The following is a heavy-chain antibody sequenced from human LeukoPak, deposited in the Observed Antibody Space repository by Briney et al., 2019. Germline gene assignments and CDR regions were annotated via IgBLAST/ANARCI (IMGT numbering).Heavy chain of an antibody. CDR2: IWSDGTNS. V-gene: IGHV3-33*06. J-gene: IGHJ4*02. CDR1: GFTFSHYG. CDR3: AKDAQRGFDYSNSLDK. D-gene: IGHD4-11*01. Sequence: GGSLRLSYATSGFTFSHYGIHWVRQAPGKGLEWVAVIWSDGTNSFYGDPVKGRFTISRDNFQRTVYLQMNSLRAEDTAVYYCAKDAQRGFDYSNSLDKWGQGTLVTVSS.